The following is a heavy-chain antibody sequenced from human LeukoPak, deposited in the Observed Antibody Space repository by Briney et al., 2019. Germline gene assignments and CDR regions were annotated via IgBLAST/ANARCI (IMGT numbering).Heavy chain of an antibody. Sequence: ASVKVSCKVSGHTLTELSMHWVRQAPGKGLEWMGGFDPEDDETIYAQKFQGRVTMTEDTSTDTAYMELSSLRSEDTAVYYCATDQGEGTRLFDYWGQGTLVTVSS. CDR1: GHTLTELS. CDR2: FDPEDDET. D-gene: IGHD2-2*01. J-gene: IGHJ4*02. CDR3: ATDQGEGTRLFDY. V-gene: IGHV1-24*01.